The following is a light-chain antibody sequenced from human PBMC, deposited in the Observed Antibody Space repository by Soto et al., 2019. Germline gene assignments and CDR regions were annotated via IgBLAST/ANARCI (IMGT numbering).Light chain of an antibody. J-gene: IGLJ2*01. CDR2: DNH. Sequence: QSVLTQPPSVSAAPGQKVTISCSGSSSNIGNNYVSWYQQLPGSAPKLLLYDNHKRPSGIPDRFSGSKSGTSATLGITGLQTGDEADYYCGTWDSSLSAVVFGGGTKLTVL. CDR1: SSNIGNNY. V-gene: IGLV1-51*01. CDR3: GTWDSSLSAVV.